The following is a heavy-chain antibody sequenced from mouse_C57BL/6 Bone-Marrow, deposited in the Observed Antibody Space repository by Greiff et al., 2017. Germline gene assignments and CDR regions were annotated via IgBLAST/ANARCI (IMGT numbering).Heavy chain of an antibody. Sequence: EVTVVESGGGLVQPKGSLKLSCAASGFTFNTYAMHWVRQAPGTGLEWVARIRSKSSNYATYSADSVKDRFTISRDDSQSMIYLQMNNLKTEDTAMYYCVGTGWFAYWGQGTLVTVAA. V-gene: IGHV10-3*01. CDR3: VGTGWFAY. CDR1: GFTFNTYA. J-gene: IGHJ3*01. D-gene: IGHD4-1*01. CDR2: IRSKSSNYAT.